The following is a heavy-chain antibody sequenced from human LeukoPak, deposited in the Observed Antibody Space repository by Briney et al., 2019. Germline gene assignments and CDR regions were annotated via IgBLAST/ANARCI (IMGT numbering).Heavy chain of an antibody. CDR2: IYYSGST. CDR3: ARFGSGSGSYYLAYYFDY. V-gene: IGHV4-31*03. Sequence: SETLSLTCTVSGGSISSGGYYWSWIRQHPGKGLEWIGYIYYSGSTYYNPSLKSRVTISVDTSKNQFSLKLSSVTAADTAVYYCARFGSGSGSYYLAYYFDYWGQGTLVTVSS. J-gene: IGHJ4*02. CDR1: GGSISSGGYY. D-gene: IGHD3-10*01.